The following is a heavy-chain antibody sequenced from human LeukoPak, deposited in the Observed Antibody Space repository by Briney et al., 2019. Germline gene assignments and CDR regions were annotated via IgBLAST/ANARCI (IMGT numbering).Heavy chain of an antibody. J-gene: IGHJ4*02. Sequence: AAVKVSCKASGYTFTSYGISGVRQAPGQGLEGMGWISAYNGNTNYAQKLQGRVTMTTDTSTSTAYMELRSLRSDDTAVYYCARDARYCSSTSCYGGRDFDYWGQGTLVTVSS. CDR3: ARDARYCSSTSCYGGRDFDY. D-gene: IGHD2-2*01. CDR2: ISAYNGNT. CDR1: GYTFTSYG. V-gene: IGHV1-18*01.